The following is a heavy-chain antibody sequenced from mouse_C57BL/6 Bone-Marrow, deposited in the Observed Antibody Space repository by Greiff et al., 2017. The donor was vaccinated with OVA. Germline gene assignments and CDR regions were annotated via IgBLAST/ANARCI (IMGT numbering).Heavy chain of an antibody. Sequence: QVQLKQSGAELVRPGTSVKMSCKASGYTFTNYWIGWAKQRPGHGLEWIGDIYPGGGYTNYNEKFKGKATLTADKSSSTAYMQFSSLTSEDSAIYYCARYPTLYYAMDYWGQGTSVTVSS. CDR3: ARYPTLYYAMDY. V-gene: IGHV1-63*01. CDR2: IYPGGGYT. CDR1: GYTFTNYW. D-gene: IGHD6-1*01. J-gene: IGHJ4*01.